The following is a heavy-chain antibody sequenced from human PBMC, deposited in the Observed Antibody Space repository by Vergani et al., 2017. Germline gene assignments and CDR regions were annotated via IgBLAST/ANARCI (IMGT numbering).Heavy chain of an antibody. CDR2: IIPILGIA. D-gene: IGHD6-13*01. V-gene: IGHV1-69*08. CDR1: GGTFSSYT. CDR3: AREGGVSYSSSWSLPLIYGMDV. J-gene: IGHJ6*02. Sequence: QVQLVQSGAEVKKPGSSVKVSCKASGGTFSSYTISWVRQAPGQGLEWMGRIIPILGIANYAQKLQGIVTITADKSTSTAYMELSSLRSEDTAVYYCAREGGVSYSSSWSLPLIYGMDVWGQGTTVTVSS.